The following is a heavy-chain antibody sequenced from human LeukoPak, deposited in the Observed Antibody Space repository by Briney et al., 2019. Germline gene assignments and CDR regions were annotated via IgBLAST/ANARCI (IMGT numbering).Heavy chain of an antibody. CDR3: ATLTYYSDS. D-gene: IGHD3-9*01. V-gene: IGHV3-66*01. CDR2: IYSGGDT. Sequence: GGSLRLSCAASGFTVSSNYMSWVPQAPGKGLEWVSVIYSGGDTYYADSVKARFTISRDNSKNTLYLQMNSLRAEDTAVYYCATLTYYSDSWGQGTLVTVSS. CDR1: GFTVSSNY. J-gene: IGHJ4*02.